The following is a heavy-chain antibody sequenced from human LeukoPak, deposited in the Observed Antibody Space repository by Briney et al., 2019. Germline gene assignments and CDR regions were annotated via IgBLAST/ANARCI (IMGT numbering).Heavy chain of an antibody. CDR3: ASSAYSSTWYGEGFFQH. CDR1: GYRFASYW. D-gene: IGHD6-13*01. V-gene: IGHV5-51*01. CDR2: IYPGDSDT. J-gene: IGHJ1*01. Sequence: GESLQISSETSGYRFASYWIGWVRQMPGKGLEWMGIIYPGDSDTRYSPYFQGQVTISVDKSISTAYLQWSSLKASDTAMYYCASSAYSSTWYGEGFFQHWGQGTLVTVSS.